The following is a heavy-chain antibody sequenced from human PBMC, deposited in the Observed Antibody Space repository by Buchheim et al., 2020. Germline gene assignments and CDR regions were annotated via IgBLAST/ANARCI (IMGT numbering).Heavy chain of an antibody. CDR3: PRLGIILAPYGMDV. V-gene: IGHV3-66*04. CDR1: GFTVSSNY. CDR2: IYSGGST. D-gene: IGHD3-9*01. Sequence: EVQLVESGGGLVQPGGSLRLSCAASGFTVSSNYMSWVRQAPGKGLEWVSVIYSGGSTYYADSVKGRFTISRDDSKNTLYLQMNSLRAEDTAVYYCPRLGIILAPYGMDVWGQGTT. J-gene: IGHJ6*02.